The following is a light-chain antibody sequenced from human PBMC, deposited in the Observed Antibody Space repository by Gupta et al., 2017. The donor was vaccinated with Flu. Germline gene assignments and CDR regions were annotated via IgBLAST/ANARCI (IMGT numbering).Light chain of an antibody. CDR1: QGISSY. CDR3: RLEASYPFI. CDR2: AAS. Sequence: RMTQSPSSFSASTGDRVTIACRASQGISSYLAWYQLKPGKAPKLLLYAASSVQSAVLSRFSGSSSSAAFTLIIIGRQSADFATYYCRLEASYPFIFGQGTRLEIK. J-gene: IGKJ2*01. V-gene: IGKV1-8*01.